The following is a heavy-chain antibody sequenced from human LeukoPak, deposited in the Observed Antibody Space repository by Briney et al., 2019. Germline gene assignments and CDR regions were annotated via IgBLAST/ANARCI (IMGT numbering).Heavy chain of an antibody. Sequence: GGSLRLSCAASGFTFSDYYMSWIRQAPGKGLEWVSYISSSGSTIYYADSVKGRFTISRDNAKNSLYLQMNSLRAEDTAVYYCTRAYDFWSGYYRAVYYYYMDVWGKGTTVTVSS. J-gene: IGHJ6*03. CDR3: TRAYDFWSGYYRAVYYYYMDV. D-gene: IGHD3-3*01. CDR1: GFTFSDYY. V-gene: IGHV3-11*01. CDR2: ISSSGSTI.